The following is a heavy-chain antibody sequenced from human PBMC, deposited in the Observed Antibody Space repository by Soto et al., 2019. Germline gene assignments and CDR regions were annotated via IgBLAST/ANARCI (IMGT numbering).Heavy chain of an antibody. CDR2: ISIDGTST. J-gene: IGHJ3*02. CDR1: GFTFSSYW. CDR3: VRDQLYYYDIFGRPLNGFDI. Sequence: GGSLRLSCAASGFTFSSYWMHWVRQAPGKGLVWVSRISIDGTSTDYADSVKGRFTISRDNAENTLYLQMNSLGAEDTALYYCVRDQLYYYDIFGRPLNGFDIWGQGTMVTVSS. D-gene: IGHD3-22*01. V-gene: IGHV3-74*01.